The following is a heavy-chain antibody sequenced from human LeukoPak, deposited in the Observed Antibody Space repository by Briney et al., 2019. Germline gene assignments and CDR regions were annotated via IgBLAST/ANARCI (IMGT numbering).Heavy chain of an antibody. J-gene: IGHJ4*02. CDR3: AKGPQLYSGYHPDY. CDR1: GFTFSSDS. V-gene: IGHV3-23*01. CDR2: ITGSDDTT. D-gene: IGHD5-12*01. Sequence: GGSLRLSCAASGFTFSSDSMTWVRQAPGEGLEWVSTITGSDDTTYYADSVKGRFTISRDYSKNTVHLQLNNLRAEDTAMYYCAKGPQLYSGYHPDYWGQGTLVTVSS.